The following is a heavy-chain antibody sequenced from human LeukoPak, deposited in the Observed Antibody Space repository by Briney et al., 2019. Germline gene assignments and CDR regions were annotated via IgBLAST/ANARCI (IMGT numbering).Heavy chain of an antibody. V-gene: IGHV3-48*01. CDR2: ISSSSSTI. CDR1: GFTFSSYS. D-gene: IGHD3-3*01. Sequence: GGSLRLSCAASGFTFSSYSMNWVRQAQGKGLEWVSYISSSSSTIYYADSVKGRFTISRDNAKNSLYLQMNSLRAEDTAVYYCARADKGYYDFWSGYLVDYWGQGTLVTVSS. CDR3: ARADKGYYDFWSGYLVDY. J-gene: IGHJ4*02.